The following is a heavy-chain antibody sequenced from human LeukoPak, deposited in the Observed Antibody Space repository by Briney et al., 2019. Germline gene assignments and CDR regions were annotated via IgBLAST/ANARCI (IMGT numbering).Heavy chain of an antibody. CDR3: ARGPLGSSWYDY. Sequence: ASVKVSCKASGYSFTSHYMHWVRQAPGQGLEWMGWINPNSGGTNYAQKFQGRVTMTRDTSISTAYMELSRLRSDDTAVYYCARGPLGSSWYDYWGQGTLVTVSS. CDR1: GYSFTSHY. D-gene: IGHD6-13*01. J-gene: IGHJ4*02. V-gene: IGHV1-2*02. CDR2: INPNSGGT.